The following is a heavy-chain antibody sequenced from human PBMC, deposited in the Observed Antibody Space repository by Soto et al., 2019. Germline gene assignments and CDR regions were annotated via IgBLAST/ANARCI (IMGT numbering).Heavy chain of an antibody. V-gene: IGHV3-21*01. Sequence: EVQLVESGGGLVKPGGSLRLSCAASGFTFSSYSMNWVRQAPGKGLEWVSSISSSSSYIYYADSVQGRFTISRDNAKNALYLQMNSLRAEDTAVYYCARDRDIVATIPTFYYYYGMDVWGQGTTVTVSS. J-gene: IGHJ6*02. CDR1: GFTFSSYS. CDR3: ARDRDIVATIPTFYYYYGMDV. CDR2: ISSSSSYI. D-gene: IGHD5-12*01.